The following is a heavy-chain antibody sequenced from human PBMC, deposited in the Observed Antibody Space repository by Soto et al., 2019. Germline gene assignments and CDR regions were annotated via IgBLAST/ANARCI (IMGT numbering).Heavy chain of an antibody. CDR1: GYTFTSYY. V-gene: IGHV1-46*01. Sequence: ASVKVSCKASGYTFTSYYMHWERQAPGQGLEWMGIINPSGGSTSYAQKFQGRATMTRDTSTSTVYMEVRSLRSEDTAVYYCARDLHGWGYYASTAKGEFYFDYWGQGDLVTVSS. CDR2: INPSGGST. CDR3: ARDLHGWGYYASTAKGEFYFDY. J-gene: IGHJ4*02. D-gene: IGHD3-22*01.